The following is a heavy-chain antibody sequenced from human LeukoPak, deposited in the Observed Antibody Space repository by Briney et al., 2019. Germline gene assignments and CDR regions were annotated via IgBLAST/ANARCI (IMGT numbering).Heavy chain of an antibody. J-gene: IGHJ3*02. CDR3: ARAWVISRLGDAFDI. CDR1: GGTFSSYA. Sequence: SVKVSCKASGGTFSSYAISWVRQAPGQGLEWMGGIIPIFGTANYAQKFQGRVTITADESTSTAYMELSSLRSEDTAVYYCARAWVISRLGDAFDIWGQGTMVTVSS. CDR2: IIPIFGTA. V-gene: IGHV1-69*01. D-gene: IGHD7-27*01.